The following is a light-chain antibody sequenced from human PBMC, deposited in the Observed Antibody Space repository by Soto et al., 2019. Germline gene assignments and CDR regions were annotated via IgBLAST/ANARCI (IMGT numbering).Light chain of an antibody. CDR1: ISDIGSHNY. Sequence: SALTQPASVFGSPGESITVSCSGSISDIGSHNYVSWYRQYPGEAPKLIIYDVIKRPSGVPHHFSGSKSGNTASPTISGLQAEDEADYFCCPYAGTYTHVFGPET. V-gene: IGLV2-11*01. CDR3: CPYAGTYTHV. J-gene: IGLJ1*01. CDR2: DVI.